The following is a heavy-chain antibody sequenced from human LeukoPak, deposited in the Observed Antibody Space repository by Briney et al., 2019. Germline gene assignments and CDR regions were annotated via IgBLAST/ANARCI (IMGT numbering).Heavy chain of an antibody. CDR2: ISSSSSYI. Sequence: PGGSLRLSCAASGFTFSSYSMNWVRQAPGKGLEWVSSISSSSSYIYYADSVKGRFTISRDNAKNSLYLQMNSLRAEDTAVYYCARDDYGDYSPPRRETEYFQHWGQGTLVTVSS. D-gene: IGHD4-17*01. CDR1: GFTFSSYS. CDR3: ARDDYGDYSPPRRETEYFQH. J-gene: IGHJ1*01. V-gene: IGHV3-21*01.